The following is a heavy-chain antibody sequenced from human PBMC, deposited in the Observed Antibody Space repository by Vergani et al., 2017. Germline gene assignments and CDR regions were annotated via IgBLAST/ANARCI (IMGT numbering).Heavy chain of an antibody. CDR3: AKDGGDGYNFSDY. CDR1: GFTFSSYD. J-gene: IGHJ4*02. Sequence: EVQLVESGGGLVQPGGSLRLSCAASGFTFSSYDMHWVRQATGKGLEWVSAIGTAGDPYYPGSVKGRFTISRENAKNSLYLQMNSLRAGDTAVYYCAKDGGDGYNFSDYWGQGTLVTVSS. CDR2: IGTAGDP. V-gene: IGHV3-13*05. D-gene: IGHD5-24*01.